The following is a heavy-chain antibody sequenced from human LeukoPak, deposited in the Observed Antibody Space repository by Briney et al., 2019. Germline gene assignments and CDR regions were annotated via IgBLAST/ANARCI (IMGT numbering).Heavy chain of an antibody. J-gene: IGHJ5*02. CDR2: INHSGST. D-gene: IGHD6-25*01. CDR3: AREPPSGYWFDP. CDR1: GGSFSGYY. V-gene: IGHV4-34*01. Sequence: SETLSLTCAVYGGSFSGYYWSWIRQPPGKGLEWIGEINHSGSTNYNPSLKSRVTISVDTSKNQFSLKLSSVTAADTAVYYCAREPPSGYWFDPWGQGTLVTVSS.